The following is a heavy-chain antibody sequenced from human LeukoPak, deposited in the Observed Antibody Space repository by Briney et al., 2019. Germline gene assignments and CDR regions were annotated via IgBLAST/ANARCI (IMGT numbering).Heavy chain of an antibody. D-gene: IGHD3-10*01. V-gene: IGHV1-69*04. J-gene: IGHJ4*02. CDR3: ARETAYGSGSIFDY. CDR1: GGTFSSYA. Sequence: GASVKVSCKASGGTFSSYAISWVRQAPGQGLEWMGRIIPILGIANYAQKFQGRVTITADKSTSTAYMELGSLRSEDTAVYYCARETAYGSGSIFDYWGQGTLVTVSS. CDR2: IIPILGIA.